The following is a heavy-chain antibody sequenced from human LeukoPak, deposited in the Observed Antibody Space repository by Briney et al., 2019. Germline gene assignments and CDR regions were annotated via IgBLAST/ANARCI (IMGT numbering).Heavy chain of an antibody. V-gene: IGHV1-2*06. J-gene: IGHJ4*02. CDR1: GGTFSSYA. CDR3: ARDYYDSSGYYDG. Sequence: ASVKVSCKASGGTFSSYAISWVRQAPGQGLEWMGRINPNSGGTNYAQKFQGRVTMTRDTSISTAYMELSRLRSDDTAVYYCARDYYDSSGYYDGWGQGTLVTVSS. D-gene: IGHD3-22*01. CDR2: INPNSGGT.